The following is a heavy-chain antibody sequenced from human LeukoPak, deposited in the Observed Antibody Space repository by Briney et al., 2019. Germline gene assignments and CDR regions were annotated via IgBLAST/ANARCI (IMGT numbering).Heavy chain of an antibody. J-gene: IGHJ5*02. CDR3: ARAYYDSSGYDEGVWFDP. Sequence: GGSLRLSCAASGFTVSSNYMNWVRQAPGKGLEWVSIIYSGGSTFYADSVKGRFTISRDNSKNTLFLQMNSLRAEDTAVYYCARAYYDSSGYDEGVWFDPWGQGTLVTVSS. CDR1: GFTVSSNY. D-gene: IGHD3-22*01. V-gene: IGHV3-53*01. CDR2: IYSGGST.